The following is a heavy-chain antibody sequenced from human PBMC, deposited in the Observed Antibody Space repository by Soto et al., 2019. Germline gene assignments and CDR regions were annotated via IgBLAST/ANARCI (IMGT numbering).Heavy chain of an antibody. CDR3: ARESEDLTSNFDY. V-gene: IGHV3-21*06. CDR1: GFTFTRYS. CDR2: ISSTTNYI. Sequence: EVQLVESGGGLVKPGGSLRLSCAASGFTFTRYSMNWVRQAPGKGLEWVSSISSTTNYIYYGDSMKGRFTISRDNATNSLYLEIKSLRAEDTAMYYCARESEDLTSNFDYWGQGTLVAVSS. J-gene: IGHJ4*02.